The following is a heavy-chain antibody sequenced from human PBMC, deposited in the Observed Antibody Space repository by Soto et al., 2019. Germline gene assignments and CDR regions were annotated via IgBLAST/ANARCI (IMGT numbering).Heavy chain of an antibody. D-gene: IGHD3-22*01. Sequence: GGSLRLSCAASGFTFSSYAMNWVRQAPGKGLEWVSAISGSAATTHFADYVKGRFTISRDNSKNTLYLQMNSLRAEDTAVYYCARDRSYYDSSGSYSPPYWGQGTQVTVSS. CDR1: GFTFSSYA. CDR2: ISGSAATT. CDR3: ARDRSYYDSSGSYSPPY. J-gene: IGHJ4*02. V-gene: IGHV3-23*01.